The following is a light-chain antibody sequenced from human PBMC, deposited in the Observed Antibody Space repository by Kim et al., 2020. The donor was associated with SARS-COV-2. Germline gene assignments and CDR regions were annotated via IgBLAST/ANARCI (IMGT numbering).Light chain of an antibody. V-gene: IGLV3-25*03. Sequence: VSPAKTARRTCSRDALKEKQTYRYQQKTGQAPLMLIYKDRERPSGIPGRFSSSGSGTTLTLTMSGVQAEDDSYYDCQSADGSGTYVFGTGTKVTVL. CDR3: QSADGSGTYV. CDR2: KDR. J-gene: IGLJ1*01. CDR1: ALKEKQ.